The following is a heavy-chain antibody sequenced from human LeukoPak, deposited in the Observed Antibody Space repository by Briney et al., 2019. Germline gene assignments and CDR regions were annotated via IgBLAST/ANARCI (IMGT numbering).Heavy chain of an antibody. CDR2: ISSSGSAI. CDR1: GFTFSSYE. J-gene: IGHJ5*02. Sequence: PGGSLRLSCAASGFTFSSYEMNWVRQAPGKGLEWVSYISSSGSAIYYADSVKGRFTISRNNAKKSLFLQMNSLRAEDTAVYYCARDGRGDYCSGGSCLMFDPWGQGTLVTVSS. V-gene: IGHV3-48*03. CDR3: ARDGRGDYCSGGSCLMFDP. D-gene: IGHD2-15*01.